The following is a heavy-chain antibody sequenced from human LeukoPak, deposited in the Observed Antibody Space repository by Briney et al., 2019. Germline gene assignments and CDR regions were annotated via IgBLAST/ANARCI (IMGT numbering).Heavy chain of an antibody. CDR1: GGSFSGYY. J-gene: IGHJ4*02. CDR3: ARRKGMVAAFFLSKPFDY. D-gene: IGHD2-15*01. V-gene: IGHV4-34*01. Sequence: SETLSLTCAVYGGSFSGYYWSWIRQPPGKGLEWIGEINHSGSTNYNPSLKSRVTISVDTSKNQFSLKLSSVTAADTAVYYCARRKGMVAAFFLSKPFDYWGQGTLVTVSS. CDR2: INHSGST.